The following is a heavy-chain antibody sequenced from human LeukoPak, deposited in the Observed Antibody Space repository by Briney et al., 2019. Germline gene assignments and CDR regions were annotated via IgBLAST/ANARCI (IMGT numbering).Heavy chain of an antibody. V-gene: IGHV4-39*07. CDR2: IYYSGNT. CDR1: GGSIRSTTYY. J-gene: IGHJ4*02. CDR3: ARGGYYDSSGHFDY. D-gene: IGHD3-22*01. Sequence: PSETLSLTCSVSGGSIRSTTYYWGWIRQPPGKGLEWIGSIYYSGNTYYSPSLMSRVTISVDTSKNQFSLKLSSVTAADTAVYYCARGGYYDSSGHFDYWGQGTLVTVSS.